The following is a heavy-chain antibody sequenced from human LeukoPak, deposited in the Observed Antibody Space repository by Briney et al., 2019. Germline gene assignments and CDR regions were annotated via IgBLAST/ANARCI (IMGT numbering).Heavy chain of an antibody. CDR3: AKVRWDNSGWYYLDD. CDR2: INGSGGST. J-gene: IGHJ4*02. CDR1: GFTFSNYD. D-gene: IGHD6-19*01. V-gene: IGHV3-23*01. Sequence: GGSLRLSCSASGFTFSNYDMSWVRQAPGKGLECVSGINGSGGSTYYADSVKGRFTISRDNSKSTLYLQMNSLRAEDTAVYYCAKVRWDNSGWYYLDDWGQGTLVTVSS.